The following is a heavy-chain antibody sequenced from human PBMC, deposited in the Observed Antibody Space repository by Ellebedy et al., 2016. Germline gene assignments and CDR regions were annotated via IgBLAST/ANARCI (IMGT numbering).Heavy chain of an antibody. D-gene: IGHD3-10*01. Sequence: SETLSLTXAVSGGSISSGGYSWSWIRQPPGKGLEWIGYIYHSGSTYYNPSLKSRVTISVDRSKNQFSLKLSSVTAADTAVYYCASSLWFGEEGAFDPWGQGTLVTVSS. CDR1: GGSISSGGYS. J-gene: IGHJ5*02. V-gene: IGHV4-30-2*01. CDR3: ASSLWFGEEGAFDP. CDR2: IYHSGST.